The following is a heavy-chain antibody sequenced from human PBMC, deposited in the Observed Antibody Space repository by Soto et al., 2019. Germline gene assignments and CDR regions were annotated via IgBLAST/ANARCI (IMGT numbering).Heavy chain of an antibody. J-gene: IGHJ4*02. CDR3: AKDWDCRGDLDY. CDR2: ISNDGSKK. Sequence: QVQLVESGGGVVQPGTSLRLSCAASGFTFTNYGMHWVRQARGKGLEWVATISNDGSKKYNADSVKGRFTISRDNSKNMLYLQMNSLRPEDTAVYYCAKDWDCRGDLDYWGQGTLVTVSS. D-gene: IGHD3-10*01. V-gene: IGHV3-30*18. CDR1: GFTFTNYG.